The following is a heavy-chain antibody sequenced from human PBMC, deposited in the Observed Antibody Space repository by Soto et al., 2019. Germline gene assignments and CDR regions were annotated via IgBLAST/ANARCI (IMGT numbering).Heavy chain of an antibody. CDR2: ITTRSGSI. V-gene: IGHV3-21*01. Sequence: GSLRLSCAASRFTFSGYHMSWVRQAPGKGLEWVASITTRSGSIYYADSVKGRFTISRDNAHNSLYLQMNSLRAEDTAVYYCVRGRPGKKYYFDYWGQGTLVTVSS. D-gene: IGHD6-25*01. CDR1: RFTFSGYH. CDR3: VRGRPGKKYYFDY. J-gene: IGHJ4*02.